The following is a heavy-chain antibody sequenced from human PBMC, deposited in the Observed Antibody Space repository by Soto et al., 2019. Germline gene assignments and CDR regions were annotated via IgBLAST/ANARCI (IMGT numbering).Heavy chain of an antibody. V-gene: IGHV3-48*02. CDR2: ITSSSSTL. Sequence: GGSLRLSCAASGFTFSSYSMSWVRQAPGKGLEWVSYITSSSSTLYYADSVEGRFTTSRDNAKNSLYLQMNSLRDEDTAVYYCARVYYYDSSALFDTWGQGTLVTVSS. CDR3: ARVYYYDSSALFDT. D-gene: IGHD3-22*01. CDR1: GFTFSSYS. J-gene: IGHJ5*02.